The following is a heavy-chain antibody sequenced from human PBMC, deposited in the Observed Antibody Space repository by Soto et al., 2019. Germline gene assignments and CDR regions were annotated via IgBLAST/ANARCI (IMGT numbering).Heavy chain of an antibody. V-gene: IGHV3-21*01. CDR2: ISSGSDYI. D-gene: IGHD4-17*01. CDR1: GFTFSSLS. J-gene: IGHJ6*02. CDR3: MGGDYDRYTYYGMDV. Sequence: EVQMVASGGGLVKPGGSLRLSCAASGFTFSSLSMNWVRQAPGKGLEWVSSISSGSDYIYYADSMKGRFTISRDNGKNALYLQMNSLRAEDTAVYYCMGGDYDRYTYYGMDVWGQGTTVTVSS.